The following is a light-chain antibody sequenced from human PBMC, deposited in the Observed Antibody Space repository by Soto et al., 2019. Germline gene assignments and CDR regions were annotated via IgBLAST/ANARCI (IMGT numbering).Light chain of an antibody. CDR1: QSVSSSY. Sequence: EIVLTQSPGTLSLSPVERATLSGRASQSVSSSYLAWYQQKPGQAPRLLIYGASTRATGIPARFSGSGSGTEFTLTISSLQSEDFAVYYCQQYNNWPPIPFGQGTRLEI. J-gene: IGKJ5*01. CDR2: GAS. V-gene: IGKV3-15*01. CDR3: QQYNNWPPIP.